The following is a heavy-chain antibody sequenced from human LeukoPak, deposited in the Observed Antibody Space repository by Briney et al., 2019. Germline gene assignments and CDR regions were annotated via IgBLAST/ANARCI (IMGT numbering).Heavy chain of an antibody. J-gene: IGHJ4*02. V-gene: IGHV3-23*01. CDR2: ISGSGSSA. D-gene: IGHD4-11*01. Sequence: GGSLRLSCAASGITFSSYGMSWVGQAPGKGLEWVSGISGSGSSAYYADSVRGRFTISRDNSKNTLYLQMTSLRAEGTAIYYCAKDLNDYSPYYFDYWGQGTLVTVSS. CDR3: AKDLNDYSPYYFDY. CDR1: GITFSSYG.